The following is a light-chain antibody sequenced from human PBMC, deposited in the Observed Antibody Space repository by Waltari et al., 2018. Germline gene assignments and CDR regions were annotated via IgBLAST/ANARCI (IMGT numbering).Light chain of an antibody. CDR2: DAS. J-gene: IGKJ4*01. Sequence: EIVLTQSPDTLSLCPGERATLSCRASQSVGYYLAWYQHKPGQAPRLLIHDASVRATGIPARFSGSGSGTDFTLTISRLEAEDFAVYFCLQRSNRPLTFGGGTKVEIK. CDR3: LQRSNRPLT. CDR1: QSVGYY. V-gene: IGKV3-11*01.